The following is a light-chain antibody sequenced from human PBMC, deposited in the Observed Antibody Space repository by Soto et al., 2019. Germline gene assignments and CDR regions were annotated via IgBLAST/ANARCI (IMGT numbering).Light chain of an antibody. CDR1: QNVNSN. CDR3: QQYNSWPPLT. V-gene: IGKV3-15*01. J-gene: IGKJ4*01. CDR2: GAY. Sequence: EIVMTQSPATVSVSPGERATLSCTAGQNVNSNLAWYQQKPGQPPRLLIYGAYTRATGVPARFSGSGSGTEFTLTINSLQSEDFAVYYCQQYNSWPPLTFGGGTKVEIK.